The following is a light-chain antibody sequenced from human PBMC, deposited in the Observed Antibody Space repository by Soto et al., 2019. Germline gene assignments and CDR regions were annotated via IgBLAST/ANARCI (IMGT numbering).Light chain of an antibody. J-gene: IGKJ2*01. CDR1: QSISSW. V-gene: IGKV1-5*01. CDR3: QQYNSSPRT. Sequence: DIQMTQSPSTLSASVGDRVTITCRASQSISSWLAWYQQKPGKAPKLLIYDASSLESGVPSRFSGSGSGTEFTLTISSLQPDDFATYYCQQYNSSPRTFGRGTKLEIK. CDR2: DAS.